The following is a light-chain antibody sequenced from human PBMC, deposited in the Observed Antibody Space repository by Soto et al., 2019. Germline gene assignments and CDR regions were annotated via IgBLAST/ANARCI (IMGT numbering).Light chain of an antibody. J-gene: IGLJ2*01. CDR3: QTWGTGIHVV. Sequence: QRVLTQSPSASASLGASVKLTCTLSSGNSSYAIAWHQQQPEKGPRYLMKLDSDGSHTKGDAIPDRFSGSSSGAERYLTISSLQSEDEADYYCQTWGTGIHVVFGGGTKVTDL. CDR2: LDSDGSH. V-gene: IGLV4-69*01. CDR1: SGNSSYA.